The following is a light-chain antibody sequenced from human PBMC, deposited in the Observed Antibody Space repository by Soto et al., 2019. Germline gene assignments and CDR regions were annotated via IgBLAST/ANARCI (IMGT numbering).Light chain of an antibody. CDR1: QSISSSY. V-gene: IGKV3D-20*02. CDR2: AAS. J-gene: IGKJ5*01. Sequence: EIVLAQSPGTLSLSPGGRATLACRASQSISSSYLAWYQQKPGQAPRLLIFAASSRASGIPDRFSGSGSGTDFTLTISSLEPEDFAVYYCQQRSNWPPSITFGQGTRLEIK. CDR3: QQRSNWPPSIT.